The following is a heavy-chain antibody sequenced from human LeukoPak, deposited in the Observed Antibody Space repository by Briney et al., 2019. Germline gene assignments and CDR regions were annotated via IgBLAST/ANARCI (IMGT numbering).Heavy chain of an antibody. CDR2: INPSGGT. Sequence: ASVKVSCKASGYTINNIHWVRHAPGQGLEWMGIINPSGGTSYAQKFQGRVTMTRDTSTGTVYTELRSLTSEDTAVYYCARDGDYCVDPWGQGTLVTVSS. V-gene: IGHV1-46*02. J-gene: IGHJ5*02. D-gene: IGHD2/OR15-2a*01. CDR3: ARDGDYCVDP. CDR1: GYTINN.